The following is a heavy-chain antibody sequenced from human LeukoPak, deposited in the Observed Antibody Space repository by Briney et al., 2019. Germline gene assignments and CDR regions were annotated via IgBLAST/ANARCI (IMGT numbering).Heavy chain of an antibody. CDR2: IYSGGNT. CDR3: ARTSVGAPSYYFDY. D-gene: IGHD1-26*01. CDR1: GFTVSSNY. V-gene: IGHV3-66*01. Sequence: GGSLRLSCAASGFTVSSNYMSWVRQAPGKGLEWVSVIYSGGNTYYADSVEGRFTISRDNSKNTLYLQMSSLRAEDTAVYYCARTSVGAPSYYFDYWGQGTLVTVSS. J-gene: IGHJ4*02.